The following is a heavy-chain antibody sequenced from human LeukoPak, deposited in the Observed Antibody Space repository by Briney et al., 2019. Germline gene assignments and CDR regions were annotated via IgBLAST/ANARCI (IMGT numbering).Heavy chain of an antibody. D-gene: IGHD6-13*01. CDR3: ARARYSSSPPARIFMDV. CDR1: GFTFDDYG. CDR2: INWNGGST. Sequence: GGSLRLSCAASGFTFDDYGMSWVRQASGKGLEWDSGINWNGGSTGYADSVKGRFTISRDNAKNSLYLQMNTLRAEDTALYYCARARYSSSPPARIFMDVWGKGTTVTISS. V-gene: IGHV3-20*04. J-gene: IGHJ6*03.